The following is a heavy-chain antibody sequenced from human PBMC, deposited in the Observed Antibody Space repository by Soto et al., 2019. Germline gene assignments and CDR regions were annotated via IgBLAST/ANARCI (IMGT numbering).Heavy chain of an antibody. CDR3: ASRGYSGYDPDY. CDR1: GGTFSSYA. V-gene: IGHV1-69*13. CDR2: IIPIFGTA. D-gene: IGHD5-12*01. J-gene: IGHJ4*02. Sequence: SVKVSCKASGGTFSSYAISWVRQAPGQGLEWMGGIIPIFGTANYAQKFQGRVTITADESTSTAYMDLSSVRSEDAAVYYCASRGYSGYDPDYWGQGTMVTVSS.